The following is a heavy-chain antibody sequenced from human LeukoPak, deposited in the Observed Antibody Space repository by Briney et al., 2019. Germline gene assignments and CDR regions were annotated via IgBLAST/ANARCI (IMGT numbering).Heavy chain of an antibody. J-gene: IGHJ4*02. V-gene: IGHV4-59*01. CDR2: IYYSGST. Sequence: SETLSLTCTVSGGSISSYYWSWIRQPPGEGLEWIGYIYYSGSTNYNPSLKSRVTISVDTSKNQFSLKLSSVTAADTAVYYCARDRRGYVDYWGQGTLVTVSS. D-gene: IGHD2-15*01. CDR1: GGSISSYY. CDR3: ARDRRGYVDY.